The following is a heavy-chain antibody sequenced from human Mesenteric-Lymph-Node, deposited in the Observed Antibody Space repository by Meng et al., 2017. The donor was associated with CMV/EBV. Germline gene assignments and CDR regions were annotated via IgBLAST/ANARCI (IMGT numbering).Heavy chain of an antibody. CDR3: AREWGYYGLDV. Sequence: SQTLSLTCTVSGGSMSSSYWNWIRQPPGKGLEWIGYMSHSGSTNYNPSLKSRVTISVDTSNNQFSLRLKSVTPADTAVYYCAREWGYYGLDVWGQGTTVTVSS. V-gene: IGHV4-59*01. CDR1: GGSMSSSY. J-gene: IGHJ6*02. D-gene: IGHD3-16*01. CDR2: MSHSGST.